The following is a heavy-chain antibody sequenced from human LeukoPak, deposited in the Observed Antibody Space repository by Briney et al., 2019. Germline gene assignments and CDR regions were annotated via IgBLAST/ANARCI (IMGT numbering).Heavy chain of an antibody. CDR1: GYSFTSYW. Sequence: GESLKISCKGSGYSFTSYWIGWVRQMPGKGLEWMGIIYPGDSDTRYSPSFQGQVTISADKSISTAYLQWSSLKASDTAMYYCARSTATYYYYYGMDVWGQGTTVTVSS. CDR3: ARSTATYYYYYGMDV. CDR2: IYPGDSDT. D-gene: IGHD2-21*02. V-gene: IGHV5-51*01. J-gene: IGHJ6*02.